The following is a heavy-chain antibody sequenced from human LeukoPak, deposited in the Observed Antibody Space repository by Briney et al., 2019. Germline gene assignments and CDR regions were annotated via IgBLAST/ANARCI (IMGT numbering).Heavy chain of an antibody. V-gene: IGHV4-59*02. J-gene: IGHJ6*03. CDR2: IYYSGST. Sequence: SETLSLTCTVSGGSVSSYYWSWIRQPPGKGLEWIGYIYYSGSTNYNPSLKSRVTISVDTAKNQFPLKLSSVTAADTAVYYCARTSEGYCSGGSCWDFYYYMDVWGKGTTVTVSS. CDR3: ARTSEGYCSGGSCWDFYYYMDV. D-gene: IGHD2-15*01. CDR1: GGSVSSYY.